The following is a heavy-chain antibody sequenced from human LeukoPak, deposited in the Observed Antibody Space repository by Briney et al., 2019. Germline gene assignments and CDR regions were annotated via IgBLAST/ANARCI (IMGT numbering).Heavy chain of an antibody. Sequence: ASVKVSCKASGYTFTSYAMHWVRQAPGQRLEWMGWINAGNGNTKYSQKFQVRVTITRDTSASTAYMELSSLRSEDTAVYYCARVRGFGELFFDYWGQGTLVTVSS. V-gene: IGHV1-3*01. CDR3: ARVRGFGELFFDY. D-gene: IGHD3-10*01. J-gene: IGHJ4*02. CDR1: GYTFTSYA. CDR2: INAGNGNT.